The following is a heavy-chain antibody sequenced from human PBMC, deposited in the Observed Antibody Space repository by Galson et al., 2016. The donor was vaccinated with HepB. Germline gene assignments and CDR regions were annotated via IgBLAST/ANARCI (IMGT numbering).Heavy chain of an antibody. J-gene: IGHJ3*02. CDR2: IKQDGTQK. V-gene: IGHV3-7*01. D-gene: IGHD2-15*01. Sequence: SLRLSCAASGFTFSNYRMSWVRQAPGEGLEWLVNIKQDGTQKDYVDSVKGRFTISRDNAKNSLYLQMSSLRVEDTAVYYCAREGKGGFDIWGQGTMVTVSS. CDR1: GFTFSNYR. CDR3: AREGKGGFDI.